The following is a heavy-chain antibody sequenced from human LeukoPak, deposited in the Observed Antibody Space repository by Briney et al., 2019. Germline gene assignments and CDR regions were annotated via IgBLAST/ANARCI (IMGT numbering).Heavy chain of an antibody. CDR2: ISSSSSTI. CDR1: GFTFSSYS. Sequence: GGSLRLSCAVSGFTFSSYSMNWVRQAPWKGLEWVSYISSSSSTIYYADSVKGRFTISRDNAKNSLYLQMNSLRAEDTAVYYCARALNGYDYWGQGTLVTVSS. V-gene: IGHV3-48*01. D-gene: IGHD5-24*01. J-gene: IGHJ4*02. CDR3: ARALNGYDY.